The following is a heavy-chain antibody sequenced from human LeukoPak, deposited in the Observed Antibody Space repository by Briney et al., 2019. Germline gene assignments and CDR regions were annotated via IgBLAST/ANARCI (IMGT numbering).Heavy chain of an antibody. V-gene: IGHV3-33*01. D-gene: IGHD4-17*01. CDR1: GFTFSSYG. Sequence: QSGGSLGLSCSASGFTFSSYGMHWVRQAPGKGLEWVAVIWYDGSNKYYADSVKGRFTIPRDNSKNTLYLQMNSLRAEDTAVYYCAGDYGEYYYGMDVWGQGTTVTVSS. CDR3: AGDYGEYYYGMDV. J-gene: IGHJ6*02. CDR2: IWYDGSNK.